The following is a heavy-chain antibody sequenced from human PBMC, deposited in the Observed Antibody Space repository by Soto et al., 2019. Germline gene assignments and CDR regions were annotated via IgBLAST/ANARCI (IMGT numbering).Heavy chain of an antibody. V-gene: IGHV3-48*02. D-gene: IGHD5-12*01. CDR1: GFTFINYN. CDR2: ISSSSSTI. J-gene: IGHJ4*02. CDR3: AREVGYNWERDY. Sequence: PWGSLRLSCAASGFTFINYNMNCVRQAPGKGLEWVSYISSSSSTIYYADSVKGRFTISRDNAKNSLYLQMNSLRDEDTAVYYCAREVGYNWERDYWGQGTLVTVSS.